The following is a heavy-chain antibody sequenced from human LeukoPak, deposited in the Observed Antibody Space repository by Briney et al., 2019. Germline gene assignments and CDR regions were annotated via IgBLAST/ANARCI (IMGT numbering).Heavy chain of an antibody. D-gene: IGHD4-17*01. CDR1: GFTFSSYA. Sequence: GGSLRLSCAASGFTFSSYAMSWVRQAPGKGLEWVSAISGSGGSTYYADSVKGRFTISRDNSKNTLYLQMNSLRAEDTAVYYCAKHQPPTEHYGDTRLSNWFDPWGQGTLVTVSS. CDR2: ISGSGGST. CDR3: AKHQPPTEHYGDTRLSNWFDP. V-gene: IGHV3-23*01. J-gene: IGHJ5*02.